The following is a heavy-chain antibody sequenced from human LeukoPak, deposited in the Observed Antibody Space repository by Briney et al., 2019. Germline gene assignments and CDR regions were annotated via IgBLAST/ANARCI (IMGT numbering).Heavy chain of an antibody. CDR1: GYTFTSYY. D-gene: IGHD2-15*01. Sequence: ASVKVSCKASGYTFTSYYMHWVRQAPGQGLEWMGIINPSGGSTSYSQKFQGRVTMTRDTSTSTVYMELSSLRSEDTAVYYCARVGHYCSGGSCYSDYWGQGTLVTVSS. J-gene: IGHJ4*02. CDR3: ARVGHYCSGGSCYSDY. V-gene: IGHV1-46*01. CDR2: INPSGGST.